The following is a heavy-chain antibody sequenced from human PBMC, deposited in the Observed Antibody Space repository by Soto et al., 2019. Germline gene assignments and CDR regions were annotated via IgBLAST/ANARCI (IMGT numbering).Heavy chain of an antibody. CDR2: GSSGSNT. D-gene: IGHD3-10*01. V-gene: IGHV3-23*01. CDR3: ARHGERSFDY. CDR1: GFTLSNYP. Sequence: EVQLLESGGGLIHPGGSLRLSRVASGFTLSNYPMSWVRQAPGKGLEWVSAGSSGSNTYYADSVKGRFTISRDNSKNTVYLQMNSLRVEDTAIYYCARHGERSFDYWGQGTLVTVSS. J-gene: IGHJ4*02.